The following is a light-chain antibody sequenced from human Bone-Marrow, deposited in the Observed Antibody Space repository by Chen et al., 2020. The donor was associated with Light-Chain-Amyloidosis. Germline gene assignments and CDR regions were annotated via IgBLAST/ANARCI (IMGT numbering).Light chain of an antibody. Sequence: QSALTQPASVSGSPGQSITISCTGTSSDVGGDNHVSWYQQHPDKAPKLMIYEVTNRPSWVPDRFSGSKSDNTASLTISGLQAEDEADYVCSSYTITNTLVFGSGTRFTVL. J-gene: IGLJ1*01. CDR3: SSYTITNTLV. CDR1: SSDVGGDNH. V-gene: IGLV2-14*01. CDR2: EVT.